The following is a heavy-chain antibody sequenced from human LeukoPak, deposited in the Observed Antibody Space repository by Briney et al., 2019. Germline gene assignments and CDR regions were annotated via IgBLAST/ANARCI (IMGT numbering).Heavy chain of an antibody. J-gene: IGHJ5*02. CDR2: ISGSGGST. CDR1: GFTFSSYA. CDR3: ARRPTVTTPLTA. V-gene: IGHV3-23*01. Sequence: LPWGSLRLSCAASGFTFSSYAMSWVRQAPGKGLERVSSISGSGGSTNYADSVKGRFTISRDNSKNTLYLQMNSLRAEDTAAYYCARRPTVTTPLTAWGQGTLVTVSS. D-gene: IGHD4-17*01.